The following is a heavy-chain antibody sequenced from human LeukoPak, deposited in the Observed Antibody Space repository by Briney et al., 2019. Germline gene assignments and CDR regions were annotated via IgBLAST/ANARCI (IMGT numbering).Heavy chain of an antibody. J-gene: IGHJ4*02. CDR3: ASRVALGIPAIDY. CDR1: GGSISSSSYY. CDR2: IYYSGST. Sequence: SETLSLTCTVSGGSISSSSYYWGWIRQPPGKGLEWIGSIYYSGSTYYNPSLKSRVTISVDTSKNQFSLKLSSVTAADTAVYYCASRVALGIPAIDYWGQGTLVTVSS. D-gene: IGHD3-16*02. V-gene: IGHV4-39*07.